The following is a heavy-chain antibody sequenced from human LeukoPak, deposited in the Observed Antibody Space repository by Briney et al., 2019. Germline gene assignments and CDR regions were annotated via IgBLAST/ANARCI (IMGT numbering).Heavy chain of an antibody. CDR3: ERDGTDY. CDR1: AFSIGSDY. J-gene: IGHJ4*02. Sequence: KPTPSLSLAFTVAAFSIGSDYWSWIRQPPGRGLECIGYIYYGGSTNYHSSVKSPVPMSVAKTKNLFSLNLISVPAAHPAVYYFERDGTDYGGGGTLVTVS. V-gene: IGHV4-59*12. CDR2: IYYGGST.